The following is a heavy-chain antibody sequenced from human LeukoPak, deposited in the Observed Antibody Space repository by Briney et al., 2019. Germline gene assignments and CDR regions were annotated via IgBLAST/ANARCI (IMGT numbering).Heavy chain of an antibody. CDR3: AREGSSRDAFDI. V-gene: IGHV3-23*01. CDR2: IVGSGSTT. CDR1: GFTFRSYA. Sequence: GGSLRLSCAASGFTFRSYAMSWVRQAPGKGLEWVSAIVGSGSTTHYADSVKGRFTISRDNSNNTLYLQMNSLRADDTALYYCAREGSSRDAFDIWGQGTMVTVSS. J-gene: IGHJ3*02. D-gene: IGHD3-10*01.